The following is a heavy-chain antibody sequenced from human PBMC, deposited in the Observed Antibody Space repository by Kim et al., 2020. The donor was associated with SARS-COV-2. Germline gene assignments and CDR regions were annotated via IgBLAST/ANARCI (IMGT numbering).Heavy chain of an antibody. CDR2: ISYDGSLK. D-gene: IGHD3-10*01. CDR3: ARDMSRVRYFDH. Sequence: LSLTCAASGFPFSSCAFHWVRQAPGKGLEWVALISYDGSLKYYADSVKGRFTISRDNSKNTVSLQMNNLRAEDSAVYYCARDMSRVRYFDHWGQGTL. J-gene: IGHJ4*02. CDR1: GFPFSSCA. V-gene: IGHV3-30*04.